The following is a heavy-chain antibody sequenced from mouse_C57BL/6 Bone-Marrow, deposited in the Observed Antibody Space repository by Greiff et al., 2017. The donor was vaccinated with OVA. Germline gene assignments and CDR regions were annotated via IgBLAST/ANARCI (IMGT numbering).Heavy chain of an antibody. J-gene: IGHJ3*01. Sequence: VQLQQSGPGLVAPSQSLSITCTVSGFSLTSYGVDWVRQSPGKGLEWLGVIWGVGSTNYNSALKSRLSISKDNSKSQVFLKMNSLQTDDTAMYYCASEDYGSSPFAYWGQGTLVTVSA. CDR3: ASEDYGSSPFAY. D-gene: IGHD1-1*01. CDR1: GFSLTSYG. CDR2: IWGVGST. V-gene: IGHV2-6*01.